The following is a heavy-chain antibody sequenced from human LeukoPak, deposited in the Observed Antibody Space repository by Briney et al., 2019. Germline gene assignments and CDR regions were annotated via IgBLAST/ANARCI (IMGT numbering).Heavy chain of an antibody. CDR1: GGSISSFY. CDR2: INYSGST. D-gene: IGHD6-19*01. J-gene: IGHJ4*02. CDR3: AKQSPDSSGWYDFDY. Sequence: SETLSLTCTVSGGSISSFYWNWIRQPPGKGLEWIAYINYSGSTNYNPSLKSRVTISIHTSKNQFSLKLSSVTAADTAVYYCAKQSPDSSGWYDFDYWGQGTLVTVSS. V-gene: IGHV4-59*08.